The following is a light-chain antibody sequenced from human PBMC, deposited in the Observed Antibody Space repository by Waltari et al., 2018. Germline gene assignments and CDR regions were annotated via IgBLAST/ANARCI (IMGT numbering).Light chain of an antibody. CDR3: SSYAGSNNLI. Sequence: QSALTQPPSASGSHGQSVTISCTGTRSDGGGYNYVSWYQQEPGRAPKLMIYEVSKRPSGVPDRFSGSKSGNTASLTVSGLQAEDEADYYCSSYAGSNNLIFGGGTKLTVL. V-gene: IGLV2-8*01. CDR2: EVS. J-gene: IGLJ2*01. CDR1: RSDGGGYNY.